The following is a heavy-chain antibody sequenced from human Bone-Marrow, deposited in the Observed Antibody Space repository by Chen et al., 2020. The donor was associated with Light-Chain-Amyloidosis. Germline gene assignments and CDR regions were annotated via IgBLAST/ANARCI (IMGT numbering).Heavy chain of an antibody. V-gene: IGHV3-7*01. D-gene: IGHD3-10*01. CDR2: IKQDGSEI. CDR3: ARGDYYGYLDAFDI. CDR1: GFPFSTYW. J-gene: IGHJ3*02. Sequence: EVQLVESRGGLVQPGGSLRLSCAASGFPFSTYWMSWVRQPPGKGLEWVANIKQDGSEIHYVDSVQCRFTVSRDNAKNSLYLQMNTLRADDTAVYYCARGDYYGYLDAFDIWGQGTMVTVSS.